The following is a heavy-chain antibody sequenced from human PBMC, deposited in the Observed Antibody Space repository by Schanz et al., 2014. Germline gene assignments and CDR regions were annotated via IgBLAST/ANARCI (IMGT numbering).Heavy chain of an antibody. V-gene: IGHV3-33*01. J-gene: IGHJ4*02. CDR3: ARDSGSSSWYPSDY. D-gene: IGHD6-13*01. CDR2: IRYDGRNK. Sequence: QVQLVESGGGVVQPGRSLRLSCAASGFNFRNYGMHWVRQAPGKGLEWVAVIRYDGRNKNFVESVKGRFTISRDNAKNSLYLQMNSLRAEDTALYYCARDSGSSSWYPSDYWGQGTLVTVSS. CDR1: GFNFRNYG.